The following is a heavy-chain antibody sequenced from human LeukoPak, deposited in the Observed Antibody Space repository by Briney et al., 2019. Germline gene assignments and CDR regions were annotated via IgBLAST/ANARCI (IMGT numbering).Heavy chain of an antibody. CDR2: MYCSGII. Sequence: SETLSLTCTFSVGSISISSYYCGSIRRPPGRGLEWIGWMYCSGIICCNPSLKGRVTIPVDTSKNQFYLKLRSVTAADTAVYHCARDIQYFDWPLGLEGNWLEPWGQGTLLSVPS. D-gene: IGHD3-9*01. J-gene: IGHJ5*02. V-gene: IGHV4-39*07. CDR1: VGSISISSYY. CDR3: ARDIQYFDWPLGLEGNWLEP.